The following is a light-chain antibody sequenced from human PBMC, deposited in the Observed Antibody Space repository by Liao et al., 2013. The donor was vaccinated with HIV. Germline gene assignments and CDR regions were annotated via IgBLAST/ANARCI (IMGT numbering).Light chain of an antibody. V-gene: IGLV3-25*03. J-gene: IGLJ1*01. CDR3: QSADSSGTYV. Sequence: SYTLTQPPSVSVSPGQAATIACSGDKLGDKYASWYQQKPGQAPVLLIYKDSERPSGIPERFSGSSSGTTVTLTISGVQAEDEADYYCQSADSSGTYVFGTGTKVTVL. CDR1: KLGDKY. CDR2: KDS.